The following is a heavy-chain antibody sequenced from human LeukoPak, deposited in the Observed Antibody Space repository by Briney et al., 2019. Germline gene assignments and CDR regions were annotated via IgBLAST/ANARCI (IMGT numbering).Heavy chain of an antibody. Sequence: PSETLSLTCTVSGASISSSAYYWGWIRQPPGKGLEWIGSIYYSGSSYYNPSLKSRVTISVDTSKNQFALKVNSVTAADTAVYYCVRNVVVPAAPSDYWGQGTMVTASS. D-gene: IGHD2-2*01. CDR2: IYYSGSS. J-gene: IGHJ3*01. CDR1: GASISSSAYY. V-gene: IGHV4-39*01. CDR3: VRNVVVPAAPSDY.